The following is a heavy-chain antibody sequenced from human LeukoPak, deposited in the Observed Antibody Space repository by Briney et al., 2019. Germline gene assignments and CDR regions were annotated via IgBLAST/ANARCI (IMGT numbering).Heavy chain of an antibody. Sequence: GGSLRLSCAASGFTFSTNAMSWVRQAPGKGLEWVSDISGGGGSTFYADSVQGRFTVSRAKSNNTVYLHMNSLRAEDTAVYYCATSNYDFWSGYLYWGQGTLVSVSS. CDR1: GFTFSTNA. J-gene: IGHJ4*02. V-gene: IGHV3-23*01. CDR3: ATSNYDFWSGYLY. CDR2: ISGGGGST. D-gene: IGHD3-3*01.